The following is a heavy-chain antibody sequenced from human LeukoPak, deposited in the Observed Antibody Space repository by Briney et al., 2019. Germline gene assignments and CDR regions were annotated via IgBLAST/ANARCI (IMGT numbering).Heavy chain of an antibody. J-gene: IGHJ4*02. CDR3: SRQVVGNDY. D-gene: IGHD3-22*01. Sequence: SETLSLTCAVYGESSFSSYYWSWIRQTPGGALEWIGEINHSGYTNYNPSLKSRVTLSIDTSRNQFSLRLNPVTAADTAVYYCSRQVVGNDYWGQGTLVTVSS. CDR2: INHSGYT. CDR1: GESSFSSYY. V-gene: IGHV4-34*01.